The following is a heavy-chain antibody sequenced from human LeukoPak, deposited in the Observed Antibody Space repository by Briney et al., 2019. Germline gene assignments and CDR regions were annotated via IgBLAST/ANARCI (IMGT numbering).Heavy chain of an antibody. J-gene: IGHJ4*02. CDR2: ISAYNGNT. CDR1: GYTFTSYG. D-gene: IGHD2-15*01. Sequence: ASVTVSFKASGYTFTSYGISWVRQAPGQGLEWMGWISAYNGNTNYAQKLQGRVTMTTDTSTSTAYMELRSLRSDDTAVYYCARAPYCNGGSCYPDYWGQGTLVTVSS. V-gene: IGHV1-18*04. CDR3: ARAPYCNGGSCYPDY.